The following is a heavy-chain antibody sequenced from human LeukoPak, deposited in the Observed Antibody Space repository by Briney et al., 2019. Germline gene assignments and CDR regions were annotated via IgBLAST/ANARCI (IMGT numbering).Heavy chain of an antibody. CDR1: GYTFTSYG. V-gene: IGHV1-18*01. CDR3: ARRGRGYSYGTDY. J-gene: IGHJ4*02. Sequence: ASVKVSCKASGYTFTSYGISWVRQAPGQGLEWMGWISAYNGNTNYAQKLQGRVTMTRNTSISTAYMELSSLRSEDTAVYYCARRGRGYSYGTDYWGQGTLVTVSS. D-gene: IGHD5-18*01. CDR2: ISAYNGNT.